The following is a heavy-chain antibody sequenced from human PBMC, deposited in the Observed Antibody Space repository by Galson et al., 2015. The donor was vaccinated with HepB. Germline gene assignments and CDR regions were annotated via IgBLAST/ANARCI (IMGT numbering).Heavy chain of an antibody. V-gene: IGHV3-48*02. CDR3: ARVGFVVVIREYYFDY. J-gene: IGHJ4*02. D-gene: IGHD3-22*01. CDR2: ISSSSSTI. Sequence: SLRLSCAASGFTFSSYSMNWVRQAPGKGLEWVSYISSSSSTIYYADSVKGRFTISRDNAKNSLYLQMNSLRDEDTAVYYCARVGFVVVIREYYFDYWGQGTLVTVSS. CDR1: GFTFSSYS.